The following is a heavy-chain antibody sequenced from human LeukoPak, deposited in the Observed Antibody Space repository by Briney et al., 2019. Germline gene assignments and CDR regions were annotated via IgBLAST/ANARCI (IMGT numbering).Heavy chain of an antibody. J-gene: IGHJ5*02. CDR3: ARSGGYDFWSAHIPHWFDP. CDR2: IYHSGST. D-gene: IGHD3-3*01. Sequence: SETLSLTCTVSGGSISSGGYYWSWIRQPPGKGLEWIGYIYHSGSTYYNPSLKSRVTISVDRSKNQFSLKLSSVTAADTAVYYCARSGGYDFWSAHIPHWFDPWGQGTLVTVSS. CDR1: GGSISSGGYY. V-gene: IGHV4-30-2*01.